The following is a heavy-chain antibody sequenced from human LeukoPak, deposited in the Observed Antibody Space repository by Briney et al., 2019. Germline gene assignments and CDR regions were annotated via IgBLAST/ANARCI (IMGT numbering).Heavy chain of an antibody. Sequence: ASVKVSCKVSGYTLTKLSMHWVRQAPGKGLEWMGGFDPEDGETIYAQKFQGRVTMTEDTSTDTAYMELSSLRSEDTAVYYCATYRGGQAAGGLFDYWGQGTLVTVSS. V-gene: IGHV1-24*01. J-gene: IGHJ4*02. D-gene: IGHD2-15*01. CDR3: ATYRGGQAAGGLFDY. CDR1: GYTLTKLS. CDR2: FDPEDGET.